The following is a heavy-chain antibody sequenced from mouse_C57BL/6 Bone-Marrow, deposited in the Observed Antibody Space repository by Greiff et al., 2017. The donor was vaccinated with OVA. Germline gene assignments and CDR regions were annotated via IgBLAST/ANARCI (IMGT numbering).Heavy chain of an antibody. CDR1: GYTFTSYW. CDR3: ARRDYGSKYFDY. D-gene: IGHD1-1*01. J-gene: IGHJ2*01. CDR2: IYPSDSET. V-gene: IGHV1-61*01. Sequence: QVQLQQPGAELVRPGSSVKLSCKASGYTFTSYWMDWVKQRPGQGLEWIGNIYPSDSETHYNQKFKDKATLTVDKSSSTAYMQLSSLTSEDSAVYYCARRDYGSKYFDYWGQGTTLTVSS.